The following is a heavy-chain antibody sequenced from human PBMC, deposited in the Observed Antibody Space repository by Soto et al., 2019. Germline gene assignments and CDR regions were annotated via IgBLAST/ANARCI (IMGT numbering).Heavy chain of an antibody. D-gene: IGHD1-26*01. CDR3: VRGGSGSPFDY. CDR1: GGSINYSY. Sequence: QVQLQESGPGLVNPSETLSLICTVSGGSINYSYWSWIRQPPGKGLEWIGYIYYTGMTNYNPSLRGRATISVDMSKRQFSLKVTSVTVADTAVYYCVRGGSGSPFDYWGQGALVTVTA. CDR2: IYYTGMT. V-gene: IGHV4-59*01. J-gene: IGHJ4*02.